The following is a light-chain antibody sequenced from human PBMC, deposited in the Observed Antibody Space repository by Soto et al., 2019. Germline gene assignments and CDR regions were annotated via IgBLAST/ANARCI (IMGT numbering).Light chain of an antibody. V-gene: IGLV2-23*02. Sequence: QSALTQPASVSGSPGQSITISCNGSSSDVGTYNLVSWYQQHPGKAPKLLIYEVTQRPSGVSNAFSGSKSVNTASLTISGLQADDEAVYYCCSYASDNSWVFGGGTKVTVL. CDR1: SSDVGTYNL. CDR3: CSYASDNSWV. J-gene: IGLJ3*02. CDR2: EVT.